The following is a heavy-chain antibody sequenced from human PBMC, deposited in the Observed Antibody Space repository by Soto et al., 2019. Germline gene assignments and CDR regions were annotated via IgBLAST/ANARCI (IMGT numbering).Heavy chain of an antibody. CDR2: ISAYNGNT. J-gene: IGHJ6*02. Sequence: ASVKVSCKASGYTFTSYGSSWARQAPGQGLEWMGWISAYNGNTNYAQKLQGRVTMTTDTSTSTAYMELRSLRSDDTAVYYCARPIREGYCSGGSCSLDHYYYYGMDVWGQGTTVTVSS. V-gene: IGHV1-18*01. D-gene: IGHD2-15*01. CDR3: ARPIREGYCSGGSCSLDHYYYYGMDV. CDR1: GYTFTSYG.